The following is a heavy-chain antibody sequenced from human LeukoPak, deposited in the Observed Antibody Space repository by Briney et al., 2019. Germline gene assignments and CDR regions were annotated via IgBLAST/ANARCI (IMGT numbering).Heavy chain of an antibody. CDR2: VSASANST. V-gene: IGHV3-23*01. Sequence: GGSLRLSCAASGFMFDIYAMTWVRQAPGKGLDWVSGVSASANSTYYADAVKGRFTISRDNVKNTLYLQMNSLSVDDTAVYYCARGPSCSSHSCYVIGALDIWGQGTLVTVSS. D-gene: IGHD2-2*01. CDR3: ARGPSCSSHSCYVIGALDI. CDR1: GFMFDIYA. J-gene: IGHJ3*02.